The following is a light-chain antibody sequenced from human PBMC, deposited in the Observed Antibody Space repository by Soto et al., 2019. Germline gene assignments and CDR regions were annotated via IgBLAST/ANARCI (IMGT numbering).Light chain of an antibody. J-gene: IGLJ3*02. V-gene: IGLV2-8*01. CDR1: SSEVGGYNY. CDR3: SSYAGSNNLV. CDR2: EVS. Sequence: QSALTQPPSASGSPGQSVTISCTGTSSEVGGYNYVSWYQQHPGKAPKLMIYEVSKRPSGVPDRFSGSKSGNTASLTVSGFEAEDDADYYCSSYAGSNNLVFGGATKVTVL.